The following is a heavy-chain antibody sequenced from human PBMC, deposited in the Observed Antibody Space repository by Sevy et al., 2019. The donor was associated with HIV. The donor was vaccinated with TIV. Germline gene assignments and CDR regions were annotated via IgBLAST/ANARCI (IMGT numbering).Heavy chain of an antibody. J-gene: IGHJ4*02. CDR1: GGSISTSSYH. CDR2: IYYTGSA. D-gene: IGHD3-10*01. V-gene: IGHV4-39*01. CDR3: ARHDSGGLDY. Sequence: SETLSLTCTVSGGSISTSSYHLAWIRQPPGKGLQWIGNIYYTGSAYYSPSLKSRVTIFIDTSKNHFSLKLSFVTAADTAVYYCARHDSGGLDYWGQGTLVTVSS.